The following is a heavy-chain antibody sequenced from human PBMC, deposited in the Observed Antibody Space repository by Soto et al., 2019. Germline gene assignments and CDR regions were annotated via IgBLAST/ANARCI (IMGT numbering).Heavy chain of an antibody. D-gene: IGHD3-10*01. CDR3: ATTRGLAVGGSFDY. V-gene: IGHV4-39*01. CDR2: FYDGNT. J-gene: IGHJ4*02. Sequence: LSLTCIVSGGSITRRSSYWAWIRQPPGKGLEWVGTFYDGNTYHNPSLRSRITIAVDTSKNQFSLKLNSVAAADTAFYYCATTRGLAVGGSFDYWGQGMLVTVS. CDR1: GGSITRRSSY.